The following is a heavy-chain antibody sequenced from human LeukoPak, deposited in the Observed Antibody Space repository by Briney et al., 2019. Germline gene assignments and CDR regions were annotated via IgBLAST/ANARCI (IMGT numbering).Heavy chain of an antibody. Sequence: GGSLRLSCAASGFTFSDYYMSWIRQAPGKGLEWVSYISSGSTIYYADSVKGRFTISRDNAKNSLYLQMNSLRAEDTAVYCCARDPKHYHYYYYMDVWGKGTTVTVSS. CDR3: ARDPKHYHYYYYMDV. CDR2: ISSGSTI. J-gene: IGHJ6*03. V-gene: IGHV3-11*04. CDR1: GFTFSDYY.